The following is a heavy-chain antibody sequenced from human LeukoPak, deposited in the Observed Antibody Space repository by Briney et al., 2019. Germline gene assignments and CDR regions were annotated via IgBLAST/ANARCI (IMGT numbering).Heavy chain of an antibody. Sequence: GWSQRPSCAAAGFTFSSYAMHWVRQAPGKRLEYVSAISSNGGSTYYANSVKGRFTISRDNSKDTLYLQMGSLRAEDMAVYYCARESMDSSSSPGGYFDYWGQGTLVTVSS. CDR2: ISSNGGST. CDR3: ARESMDSSSSPGGYFDY. D-gene: IGHD6-13*01. CDR1: GFTFSSYA. J-gene: IGHJ4*02. V-gene: IGHV3-64*01.